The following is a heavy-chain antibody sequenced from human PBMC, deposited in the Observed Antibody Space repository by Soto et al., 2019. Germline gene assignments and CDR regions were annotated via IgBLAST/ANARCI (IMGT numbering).Heavy chain of an antibody. D-gene: IGHD3-10*01. CDR3: AKGRMVRGVIMYFDY. J-gene: IGHJ4*02. Sequence: PGGSLRLSCAASGFTFSSYGMHWVRQAPGKGLEWVAVISYDGSNKYYADSVKGRFTISRDNSKNTLYLQMNSLRAEDTAVYYCAKGRMVRGVIMYFDYWXQGTLLTVSS. CDR2: ISYDGSNK. CDR1: GFTFSSYG. V-gene: IGHV3-30*18.